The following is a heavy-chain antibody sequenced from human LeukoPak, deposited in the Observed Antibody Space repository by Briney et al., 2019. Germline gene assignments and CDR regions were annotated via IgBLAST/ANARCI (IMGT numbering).Heavy chain of an antibody. D-gene: IGHD6-6*01. V-gene: IGHV6-1*01. CDR1: GDSVSSKIAA. J-gene: IGHJ5*02. Sequence: SQTLSLTCAISGDSVSSKIAAWNWIRQSPSRGLEWLGRTYYRSKWYTDYAVSVESRITINPDTSKNQFSLQLNSVTPEDTAVYYCARGSQSSRWFDPWGQGTLVTVSS. CDR3: ARGSQSSRWFDP. CDR2: TYYRSKWYT.